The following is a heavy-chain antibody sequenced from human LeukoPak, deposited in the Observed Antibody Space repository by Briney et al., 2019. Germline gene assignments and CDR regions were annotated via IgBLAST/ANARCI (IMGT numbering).Heavy chain of an antibody. D-gene: IGHD1-26*01. CDR2: ITPVINTA. J-gene: IGHJ5*02. V-gene: IGHV1-69*08. CDR3: ARVNLRGSNYNWFDP. CDR1: GGTFPSHT. Sequence: SVKVSCKTSGGTFPSHTFSWVRQAPGQGLGWMGKITPVINTANYAQTFQGRVSIYADKSTTTVYMDLSGLRPDDTAVYYCARVNLRGSNYNWFDPWGQGTRVTVSS.